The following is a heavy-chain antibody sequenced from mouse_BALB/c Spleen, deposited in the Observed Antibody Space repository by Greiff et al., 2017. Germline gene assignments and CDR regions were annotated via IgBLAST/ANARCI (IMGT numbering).Heavy chain of an antibody. J-gene: IGHJ4*01. Sequence: LQQPGAELVKPGASVKMSCKASGYTFTSYNMHWVKQTPGQGLEWIGAIYPGNGDTSYNQKFKGKATLTADKSSSTAYMQLSSLTSEDSAVYYCARGRYGVMDYWGQGTSVTVSS. CDR1: GYTFTSYN. V-gene: IGHV1-12*01. CDR2: IYPGNGDT. D-gene: IGHD2-14*01. CDR3: ARGRYGVMDY.